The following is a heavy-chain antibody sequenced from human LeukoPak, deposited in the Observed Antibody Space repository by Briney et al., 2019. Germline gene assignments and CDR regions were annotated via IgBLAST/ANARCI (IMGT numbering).Heavy chain of an antibody. CDR1: GFTVSSNY. Sequence: GGSLRLSCAASGFTVSSNYMSWVRQAPGKGLEWVSVIYSGGSTYYAGSVKGRFTISRDNSKNTLNLQMNSLRAEDAAVYYCARGYSSDNWGQGTLVTVSS. V-gene: IGHV3-66*01. CDR3: ARGYSSDN. D-gene: IGHD2-21*01. CDR2: IYSGGST. J-gene: IGHJ4*02.